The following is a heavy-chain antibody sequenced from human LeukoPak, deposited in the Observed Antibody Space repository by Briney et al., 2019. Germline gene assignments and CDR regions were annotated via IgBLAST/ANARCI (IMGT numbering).Heavy chain of an antibody. CDR2: IYYSGST. CDR3: ARHKTVTTSQFDY. CDR1: GGSISSGDYY. Sequence: SETLSLTCTVSGGSISSGDYYWSWIRQPPGKGLEWIGYIYYSGSTYYNPSLKSRVTISVDTSKNQFSLKLSSVTAADTAVYYCARHKTVTTSQFDYWGQGTLVTVSS. J-gene: IGHJ4*02. V-gene: IGHV4-30-4*01. D-gene: IGHD4-11*01.